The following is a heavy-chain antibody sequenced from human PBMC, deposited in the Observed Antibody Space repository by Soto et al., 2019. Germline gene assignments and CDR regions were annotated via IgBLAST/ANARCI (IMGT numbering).Heavy chain of an antibody. J-gene: IGHJ6*02. CDR1: GFTFSSYW. V-gene: IGHV3-74*01. D-gene: IGHD6-13*01. CDR3: ARLYSSSWTAYYYGMDV. CDR2: INSDGSST. Sequence: GGSLRLSCAASGFTFSSYWMHWVRQAPGKGLVWVSRINSDGSSTSYADSVKGRFTISRDNAKNTLYLQMNSLRAEDTAVYYCARLYSSSWTAYYYGMDVWGQGTTVTVSS.